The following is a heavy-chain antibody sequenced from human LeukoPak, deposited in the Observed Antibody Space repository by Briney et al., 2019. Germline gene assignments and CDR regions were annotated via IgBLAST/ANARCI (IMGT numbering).Heavy chain of an antibody. J-gene: IGHJ4*02. CDR1: GFTFSSYA. CDR3: AREAVRGVINFDY. D-gene: IGHD3-10*01. CDR2: ISGSGDST. V-gene: IGHV3-23*01. Sequence: PGGSLRLSCAASGFTFSSYAMSWVRQAPGKGLEWVSAISGSGDSTYYADSVKGRFTISRDNAKNSLYLQMNSLRAEDTAVYYCAREAVRGVINFDYWGQGTLVTVSS.